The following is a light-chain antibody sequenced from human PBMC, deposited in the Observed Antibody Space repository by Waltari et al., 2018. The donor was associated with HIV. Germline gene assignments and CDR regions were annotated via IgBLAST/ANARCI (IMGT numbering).Light chain of an antibody. Sequence: NFMLTQPHSVSESPGKTVTISCTRTSGSIASNYVQWYQQRPGSSPTTVIYEDNQTHSGVPEWFSGPIESSSNSASLAISGLKTEDEADCYCQSYDSSNQGVFGGGTKLTVL. CDR3: QSYDSSNQGV. CDR1: SGSIASNY. CDR2: EDN. V-gene: IGLV6-57*01. J-gene: IGLJ3*02.